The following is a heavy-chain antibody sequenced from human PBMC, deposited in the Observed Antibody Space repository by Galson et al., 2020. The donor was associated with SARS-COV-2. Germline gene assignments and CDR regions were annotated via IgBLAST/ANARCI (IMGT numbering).Heavy chain of an antibody. CDR1: GGSTIAYY. CDR3: ARCNEGLDY. Sequence: SETLSLTCTVSGGSTIAYYWSWIRQPPGKGLEWVGYIYYSGFTDYNPSPQSRVTISVDTSKNQLSLKLNSLTAADTAVYYCARCNEGLDYWGQGMLVTVSS. V-gene: IGHV4-59*01. CDR2: IYYSGFT. J-gene: IGHJ4*02. D-gene: IGHD1-1*01.